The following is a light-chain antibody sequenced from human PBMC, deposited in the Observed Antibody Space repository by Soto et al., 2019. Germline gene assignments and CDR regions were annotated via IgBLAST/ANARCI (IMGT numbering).Light chain of an antibody. Sequence: QSVLTQPPSVSAAPGQKVTISCSGSSSNTGNNYVSWYQQLPGTAPKLLIYDDAKRPSGIPDRFSGSKSGTSATLGITGLQTGDEADYYCGTWDTSLTAVVFGGGTKVTVL. CDR1: SSNTGNNY. V-gene: IGLV1-51*01. CDR2: DDA. CDR3: GTWDTSLTAVV. J-gene: IGLJ2*01.